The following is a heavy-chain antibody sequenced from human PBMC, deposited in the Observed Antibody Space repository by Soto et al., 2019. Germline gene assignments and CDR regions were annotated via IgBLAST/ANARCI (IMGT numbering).Heavy chain of an antibody. CDR3: ARCYCSVGSCFTCWHFDL. V-gene: IGHV1-18*01. CDR1: GYSFDTFG. CDR2: ISIEKGDT. J-gene: IGHJ2*01. D-gene: IGHD2-15*01. Sequence: QVQVVQSGAEVKKPGASVKVACKASGYSFDTFGMSWVRQAPGQGLEWMGLISIEKGDTNSAHNLQDRVTMTTDTSTSTAYMELMSLTSDDTAVYYCARCYCSVGSCFTCWHFDLWGRGTLVTVSS.